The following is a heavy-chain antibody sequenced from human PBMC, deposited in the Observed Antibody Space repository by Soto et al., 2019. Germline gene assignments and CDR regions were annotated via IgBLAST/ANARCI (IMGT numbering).Heavy chain of an antibody. J-gene: IGHJ4*02. CDR1: GGSISSYY. Sequence: SETLSLTYTVSGGSISSYYWSWIRQPPGKGLEWIGYIYYSGSTNYNPSLKSRVTISVDTSKNQFSLKLSSVTAADTAVYYCARHQISGVGATRQYYFDYWGQGTLVTVSS. D-gene: IGHD1-26*01. CDR2: IYYSGST. V-gene: IGHV4-59*08. CDR3: ARHQISGVGATRQYYFDY.